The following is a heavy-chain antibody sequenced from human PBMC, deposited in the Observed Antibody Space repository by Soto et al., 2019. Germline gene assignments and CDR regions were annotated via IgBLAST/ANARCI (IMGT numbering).Heavy chain of an antibody. Sequence: EVQLVESGGGLVQPGGSLRLSCAASGFTFSSYSMNWVRQAPGKGLEWVAYISSSSSTIYYADSVKGRFTISRDNDKNSLYLQMNSLRDEDTAVYYGARGEVGATGLAGGYGIDVWGQGTTVPVPS. D-gene: IGHD1-26*01. CDR2: ISSSSSTI. CDR1: GFTFSSYS. V-gene: IGHV3-48*02. CDR3: ARGEVGATGLAGGYGIDV. J-gene: IGHJ6*02.